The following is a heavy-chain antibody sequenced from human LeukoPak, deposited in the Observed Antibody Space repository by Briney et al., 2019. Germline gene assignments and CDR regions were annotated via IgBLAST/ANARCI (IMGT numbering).Heavy chain of an antibody. V-gene: IGHV3-30-3*01. CDR1: GFTVSSNY. Sequence: GGSLRLSCAASGFTVSSNYMSWVRQAPGKGLEWVAVISYDGSNKYYADSVKGRFTISRDNSKNTLYLQMNSLRAEDTAVYYCARDRYHFDYWGQGTLVTVSS. CDR2: ISYDGSNK. J-gene: IGHJ4*02. CDR3: ARDRYHFDY. D-gene: IGHD1-1*01.